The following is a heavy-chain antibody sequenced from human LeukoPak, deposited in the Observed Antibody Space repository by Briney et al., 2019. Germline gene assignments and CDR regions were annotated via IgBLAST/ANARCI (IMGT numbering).Heavy chain of an antibody. J-gene: IGHJ1*01. CDR1: GFTFSNAW. Sequence: GGSLRLSCAASGFTFSNAWMSWVRQAPGKGLEWVGHVQRKSDGGTTDYAAPVKGRFTISRDDSKNTLYLQMNSLKTEDTAVYYCTTGEHWGQGTLVTVSS. CDR2: VQRKSDGGTT. CDR3: TTGEH. V-gene: IGHV3-15*01.